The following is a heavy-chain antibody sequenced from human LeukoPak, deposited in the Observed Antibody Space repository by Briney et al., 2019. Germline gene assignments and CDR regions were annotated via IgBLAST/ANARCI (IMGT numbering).Heavy chain of an antibody. CDR1: GYSFTSYW. Sequence: KPGESLKISCKGSGYSFTSYWIGWVRQMPGKGLEWMGIIYPGDSDTRYSPSFQGQVTISADKSISTAYLQWSSLKASDTAMYYCARLDDRSGCYYDWFDPWGQGTLVTVSS. V-gene: IGHV5-51*01. J-gene: IGHJ5*02. D-gene: IGHD3-22*01. CDR2: IYPGDSDT. CDR3: ARLDDRSGCYYDWFDP.